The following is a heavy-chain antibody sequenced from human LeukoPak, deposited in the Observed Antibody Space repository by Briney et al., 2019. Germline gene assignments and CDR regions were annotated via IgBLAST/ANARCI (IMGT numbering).Heavy chain of an antibody. D-gene: IGHD6-19*01. J-gene: IGHJ4*02. CDR2: ISGSGGST. CDR1: GFTFSTYA. Sequence: GGSLRLSCAASGFTFSTYAMHWVRQAPGKGLEWVSAISGSGGSTYYADSVKGRFTISRDNSKNTLYLQMNSLRAEDTAVYYCAKVYSSGWYPDYWGQGTLVTVSS. CDR3: AKVYSSGWYPDY. V-gene: IGHV3-23*01.